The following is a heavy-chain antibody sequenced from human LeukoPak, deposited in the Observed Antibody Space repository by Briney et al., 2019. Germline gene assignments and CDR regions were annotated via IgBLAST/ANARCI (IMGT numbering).Heavy chain of an antibody. V-gene: IGHV3-74*01. CDR3: AREGIAVAGSFDY. CDR1: GFTFSSYW. J-gene: IGHJ4*02. D-gene: IGHD6-19*01. CDR2: MNSDGSST. Sequence: GGSLRLSCAASGFTFSSYWMHWVRQAPGKGLVWVSRMNSDGSSTSYADSVKGRFTISRDNAKNTLCLQMNSLRAEDTAVYYCAREGIAVAGSFDYWGQGTLVTVSS.